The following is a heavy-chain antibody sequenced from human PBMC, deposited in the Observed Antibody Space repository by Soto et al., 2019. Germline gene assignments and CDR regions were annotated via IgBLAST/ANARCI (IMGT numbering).Heavy chain of an antibody. CDR3: AKDRATAYYYYYGMDV. J-gene: IGHJ6*02. CDR1: GLTFSSYA. V-gene: IGHV3-23*01. D-gene: IGHD4-4*01. CDR2: ISGSGGST. Sequence: EVQLLESGGGLVQPGGSLRLSCAASGLTFSSYAMSWVRQAPGKGLEWVSAISGSGGSTYYADSVKGRFTISRDNSKNTLYLQMNSLRAEDTAVYYCAKDRATAYYYYYGMDVWGQGTTVTVSS.